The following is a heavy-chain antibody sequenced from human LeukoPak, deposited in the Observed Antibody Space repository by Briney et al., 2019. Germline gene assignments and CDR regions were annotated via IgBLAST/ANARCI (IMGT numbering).Heavy chain of an antibody. CDR1: GFTFSSYG. CDR3: ARDQYRRRDAFDI. V-gene: IGHV3-33*01. CDR2: IWYDGSNK. Sequence: GGSLRLSCAASGFTFSSYGMHWVRQAPGKGLEWVAVIWYDGSNKYYADSVKGRFTISRDNSKNTLYLQMNSLRAEDTAVYYCARDQYRRRDAFDIWGQGTMVTVSS. J-gene: IGHJ3*02. D-gene: IGHD1-14*01.